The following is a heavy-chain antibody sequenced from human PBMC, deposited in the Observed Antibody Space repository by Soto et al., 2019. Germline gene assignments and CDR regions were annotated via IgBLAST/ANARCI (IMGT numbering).Heavy chain of an antibody. D-gene: IGHD6-13*01. J-gene: IGHJ4*02. V-gene: IGHV4-38-2*01. CDR3: ARGLVWVNFDY. CDR1: GYSISSGYY. Sequence: SETLSLTCAVSGYSISSGYYWGWIRQPPGKGLEWIGSIYHSGSTYYNPSLKSRVTISVDTSKNQFSLKLSSVTAADTAVYYCARGLVWVNFDYWGQGTLVTVSS. CDR2: IYHSGST.